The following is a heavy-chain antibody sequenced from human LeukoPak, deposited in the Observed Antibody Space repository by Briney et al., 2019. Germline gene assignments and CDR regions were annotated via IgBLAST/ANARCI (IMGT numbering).Heavy chain of an antibody. CDR3: AKHLHLWASFDS. D-gene: IGHD5-18*01. CDR1: GFTSSSST. V-gene: IGHV3-23*01. Sequence: GGSLRLSCAASGFTSSSSTMSWVRQAPGEGLEWVSTIGTSNAGTYYADSVKGRFTISRDNPRNTLYLHMTSLRAEDTAIYYCAKHLHLWASFDSWGQGTLVTVSS. CDR2: IGTSNAGT. J-gene: IGHJ4*02.